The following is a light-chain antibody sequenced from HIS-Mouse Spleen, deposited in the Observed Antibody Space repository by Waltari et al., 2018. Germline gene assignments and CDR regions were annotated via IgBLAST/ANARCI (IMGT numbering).Light chain of an antibody. CDR3: SSYTSSSTLGV. V-gene: IGLV2-14*03. CDR2: DVS. CDR1: SSDVGGYND. J-gene: IGLJ1*01. Sequence: QSALTQPASVSGSPGPSIPISCPGTSSDVGGYNDVSWYQQHPGKAPKLMIYDVSNRPSGVSNRFSGSKSGNTASLTISGLQAEDEADYYCSSYTSSSTLGVFGTGTKVTVL.